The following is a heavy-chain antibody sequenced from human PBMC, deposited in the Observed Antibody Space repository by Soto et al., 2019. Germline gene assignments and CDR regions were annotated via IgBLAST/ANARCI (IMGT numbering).Heavy chain of an antibody. D-gene: IGHD1-26*01. CDR1: GFTFSSYA. Sequence: LRLSCAASGFTFSSYAMSWVRQAPGKGLEWVSAISGSGGSTYYADSVKGRFTISRDNSKNTLYLQMNSLRAEDTAVYYCARDPSHSYYTLFYYFDYWGQGTLVTVSS. CDR3: ARDPSHSYYTLFYYFDY. J-gene: IGHJ4*02. V-gene: IGHV3-23*01. CDR2: ISGSGGST.